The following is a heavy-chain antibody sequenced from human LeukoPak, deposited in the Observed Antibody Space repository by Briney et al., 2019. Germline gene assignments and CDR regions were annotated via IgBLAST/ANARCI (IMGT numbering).Heavy chain of an antibody. CDR3: ARDAGYCTGGSCWYFDH. Sequence: VASVNVSCKASGYTFTDYYMHWVRQAPGQGLEWMGWINLNSGGTNFAQRFQGRVTMTRDTSISTAYMDLSRLISDDTAVYYCARDAGYCTGGSCWYFDHWGQGTLVTVSS. D-gene: IGHD2-15*01. CDR2: INLNSGGT. J-gene: IGHJ4*02. CDR1: GYTFTDYY. V-gene: IGHV1-2*02.